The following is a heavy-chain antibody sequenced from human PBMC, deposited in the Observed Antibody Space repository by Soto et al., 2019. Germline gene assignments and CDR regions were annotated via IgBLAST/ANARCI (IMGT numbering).Heavy chain of an antibody. Sequence: QVKLQESGPGLVKPSETLSLTCTVSGDSVSSGAYYWSWVRQPPGKGLEWIGYIYYNAITNYNPSLKSRVTIIVVTSKSEISLTLNSVTAADTAVYYCARANIAAAGTIFDPWGQGVLVTVS. J-gene: IGHJ5*02. CDR1: GDSVSSGAYY. CDR2: IYYNAIT. V-gene: IGHV4-61*08. CDR3: ARANIAAAGTIFDP. D-gene: IGHD6-13*01.